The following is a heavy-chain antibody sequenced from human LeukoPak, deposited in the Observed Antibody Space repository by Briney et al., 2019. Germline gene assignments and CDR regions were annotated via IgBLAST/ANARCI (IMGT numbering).Heavy chain of an antibody. D-gene: IGHD3-3*01. CDR1: GGTFSSYA. CDR2: IIPIFGTA. Sequence: SVKVSCKASGGTFSSYAISWVRQAPGQGLEWMGGIIPIFGTANYAQKFQGRVTITTDEFTSTAYMELSSLRSEDTAVYYCARGRFLEWSKSYYYYYMDVWGKGTTVTVSS. V-gene: IGHV1-69*05. J-gene: IGHJ6*03. CDR3: ARGRFLEWSKSYYYYYMDV.